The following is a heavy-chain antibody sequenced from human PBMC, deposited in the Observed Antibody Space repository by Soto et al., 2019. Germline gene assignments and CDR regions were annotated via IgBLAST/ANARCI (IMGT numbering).Heavy chain of an antibody. Sequence: LRLSCAASGFTVSSNYMSWVRQAPGKGLEWVSVIYSGGSTYYADSVKGRFTISRDNSKNTLYLQMNSLIAEDTAVYYCARDNIPNTYYYYYGMDVWGQGTTVTVSS. D-gene: IGHD2-2*02. J-gene: IGHJ6*02. CDR3: ARDNIPNTYYYYYGMDV. CDR2: IYSGGST. V-gene: IGHV3-53*01. CDR1: GFTVSSNY.